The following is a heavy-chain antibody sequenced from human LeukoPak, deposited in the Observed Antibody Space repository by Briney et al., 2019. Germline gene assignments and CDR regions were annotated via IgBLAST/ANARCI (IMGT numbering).Heavy chain of an antibody. Sequence: SETLSLTCTVSGGSISSYYWSWIRQPPGKGLEWIGYIYYSGSTNYNPSLKSRVTISVDTSKNQFSLKLSSVTAADTAAYYCASAIDGRFGYWGQGTLVTVSS. J-gene: IGHJ4*02. CDR3: ASAIDGRFGY. D-gene: IGHD3-9*01. CDR1: GGSISSYY. V-gene: IGHV4-59*01. CDR2: IYYSGST.